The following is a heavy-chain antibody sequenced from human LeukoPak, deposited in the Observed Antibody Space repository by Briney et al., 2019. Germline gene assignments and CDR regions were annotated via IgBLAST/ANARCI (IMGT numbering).Heavy chain of an antibody. D-gene: IGHD1-1*01. CDR3: ARDRVLGGIDY. Sequence: GGSLRLSCAASGFIFSSHWMHWVRQTPGKGLVWVSRMNSDGSSITYADSVKGRFTISRGNAKNTLYLQMNSLRAEDTAVYYCARDRVLGGIDYRGQGTLVTVSS. V-gene: IGHV3-74*01. J-gene: IGHJ4*02. CDR1: GFIFSSHW. CDR2: MNSDGSSI.